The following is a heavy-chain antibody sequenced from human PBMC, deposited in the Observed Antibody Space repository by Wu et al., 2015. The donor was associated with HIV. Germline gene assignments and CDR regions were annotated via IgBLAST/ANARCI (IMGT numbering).Heavy chain of an antibody. CDR1: GYIFTDYY. J-gene: IGHJ6*04. CDR2: INWKSGAT. Sequence: QVRLVQSGSEVKKPGASVKVSCKTSGYIFTDYYIHWVRQAPGQGLEWMGWINWKSGATFYTQKFQGRVTMTRDTSNSTVYMELNRLNSDDTAVYYCARVSPPDVWGKGTTVTVSS. CDR3: ARVSPPDV. V-gene: IGHV1-2*02.